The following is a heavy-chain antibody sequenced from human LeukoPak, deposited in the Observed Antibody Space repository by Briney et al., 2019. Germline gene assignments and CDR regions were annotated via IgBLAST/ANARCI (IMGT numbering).Heavy chain of an antibody. J-gene: IGHJ4*02. Sequence: GGSLRLSCAVSGFTVSGNFMNWVRQAPGKGLEWVSVIHTGGSTYYADSVKGRFIISRDSSKNTLYLQMNNLRAEDTVVYYCARARDFDYWDQGTLVTVSS. CDR1: GFTVSGNF. CDR2: IHTGGST. V-gene: IGHV3-66*01. CDR3: ARARDFDY.